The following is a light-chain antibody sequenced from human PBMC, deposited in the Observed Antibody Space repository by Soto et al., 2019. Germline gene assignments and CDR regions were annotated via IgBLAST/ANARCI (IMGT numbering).Light chain of an antibody. V-gene: IGLV2-14*01. CDR1: RRDGGGYNY. CDR3: CSYTTSNTRQIV. J-gene: IGLJ1*01. Sequence: QSALGQPASLSGSSWQAITSSCTGTRRDGGGYNYVSWYQQQPGKAPKFMIYDVTNRPSGVSNRFSGSKSGNTASLTISGLQAEDEADYYCCSYTTSNTRQIVFGTGTKVTVL. CDR2: DVT.